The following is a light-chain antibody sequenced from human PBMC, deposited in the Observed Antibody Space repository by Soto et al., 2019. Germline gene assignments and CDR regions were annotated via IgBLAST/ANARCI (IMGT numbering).Light chain of an antibody. CDR2: GAS. CDR3: QQYGSSPLLT. J-gene: IGKJ4*01. V-gene: IGKV3-20*01. CDR1: QTVRNHY. Sequence: EFVLTHSPGTLALSPCEGATLSFSAGQTVRNHYLAWYPQKPGQAPRLLIYGASSRATGIPDRFSVSGSGTDFTLTISRLEPEDFAVYYCQQYGSSPLLTFGGGTKVDIK.